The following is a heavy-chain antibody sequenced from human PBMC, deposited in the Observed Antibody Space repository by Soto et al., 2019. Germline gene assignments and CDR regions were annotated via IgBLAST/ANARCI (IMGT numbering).Heavy chain of an antibody. CDR3: ARAGYVSSGYYFVFFAFDS. CDR2: IIPIFGTA. Sequence: ASVKVSCKASGGTFSSYAISWVRQAPGQGLEWMGGIIPIFGTANYAQKFQGRVTITADESTSTAYMELSSLRSEDTAVYYCARAGYVSSGYYFVFFAFDSRAQRTMVTGSS. J-gene: IGHJ3*02. CDR1: GGTFSSYA. V-gene: IGHV1-69*13. D-gene: IGHD3-22*01.